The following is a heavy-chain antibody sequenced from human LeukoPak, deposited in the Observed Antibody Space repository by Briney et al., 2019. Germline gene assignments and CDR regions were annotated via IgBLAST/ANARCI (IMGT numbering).Heavy chain of an antibody. J-gene: IGHJ3*02. D-gene: IGHD7-27*01. CDR2: IRAYNGNT. Sequence: ASVQVSCKASCYTFTSYGISRVRQDPGQEVVWMGWIRAYNGNTNYAQKLQGRVTMTTDTSTSTAYMELRSLRSDDTTVYYCARIDWGSHAFDIWGQGTMVTVSS. CDR1: CYTFTSYG. CDR3: ARIDWGSHAFDI. V-gene: IGHV1-18*01.